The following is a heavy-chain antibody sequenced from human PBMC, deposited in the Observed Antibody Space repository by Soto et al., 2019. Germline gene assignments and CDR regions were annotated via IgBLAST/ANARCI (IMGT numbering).Heavy chain of an antibody. V-gene: IGHV1-18*04. CDR3: VRDQKYFRVNGNWFDS. J-gene: IGHJ5*01. Sequence: QVQLMQSGTEVKKPGASVTVSCKASGYTSADSGISWVRQAPGQGLEWMGWVSGNNGASNPAPKVQGRITMTLDTSTGVSYMALRSLRSDDTAIYYCVRDQKYFRVNGNWFDSWGQGTLVSVSS. CDR1: GYTSADSG. D-gene: IGHD2-2*01. CDR2: VSGNNGAS.